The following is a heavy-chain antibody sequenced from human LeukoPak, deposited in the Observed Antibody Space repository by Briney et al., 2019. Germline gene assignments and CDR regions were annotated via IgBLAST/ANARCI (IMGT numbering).Heavy chain of an antibody. D-gene: IGHD3-3*01. J-gene: IGHJ4*02. Sequence: GGSLRLSCAASGFTFSNVTMTWVRQAPGKGLEWVSGISGSGGSTYYADSVEGRFTISRDNSKNTVFLQMNSLRAEDTAVCYCAKEEFYDFWSGYPSRHLDYWGQGTLVTVSS. CDR2: ISGSGGST. CDR1: GFTFSNVT. V-gene: IGHV3-23*01. CDR3: AKEEFYDFWSGYPSRHLDY.